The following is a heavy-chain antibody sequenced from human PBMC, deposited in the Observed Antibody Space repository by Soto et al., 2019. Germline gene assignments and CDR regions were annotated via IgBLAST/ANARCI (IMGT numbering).Heavy chain of an antibody. V-gene: IGHV3-48*02. D-gene: IGHD2-2*01. CDR1: GFTFSSYS. CDR2: ITSSSSSI. J-gene: IGHJ6*02. Sequence: EVQVVESGGGVVHPGGSLRLSCAASGFTFSSYSMNWVRQAPGKGLEWVSYITSSSSSIYYIDSVKGRFTISRDNAKYSLYLHMDSLRDEDTAVYFCARDTSGGVVDYGIDVWGRGTTDAVSS. CDR3: ARDTSGGVVDYGIDV.